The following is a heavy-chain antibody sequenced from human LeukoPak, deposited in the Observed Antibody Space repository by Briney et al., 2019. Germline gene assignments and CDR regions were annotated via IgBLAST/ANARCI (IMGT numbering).Heavy chain of an antibody. CDR3: ARALTGYYDSSGYYYSYFDY. D-gene: IGHD3-22*01. CDR1: GFTFSSYG. Sequence: GGSLRLSCAASGFTFSSYGMHWVRQAPGKGLEWVAVIWYDGSNKYYADSVKGRFTISRDNSKNTLYLQMNSLRAEDTAVYYCARALTGYYDSSGYYYSYFDYWGQGTLVTVSS. V-gene: IGHV3-33*01. J-gene: IGHJ4*02. CDR2: IWYDGSNK.